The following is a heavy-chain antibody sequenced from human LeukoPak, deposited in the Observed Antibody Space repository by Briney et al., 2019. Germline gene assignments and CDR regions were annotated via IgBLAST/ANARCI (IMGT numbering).Heavy chain of an antibody. CDR1: GGSFSGYY. J-gene: IGHJ5*02. V-gene: IGHV4-34*01. CDR3: ARLGTSCYRGCRWFDP. Sequence: PSETLSLTCAVYGGSFSGYYWSWIRQPPGKGLEWIGEVNHSGSTNYNPSPKSRVTISVDTSKNQFSLKLSSVTAADTAVYYCARLGTSCYRGCRWFDPWGQGTLVTVSS. D-gene: IGHD2-2*02. CDR2: VNHSGST.